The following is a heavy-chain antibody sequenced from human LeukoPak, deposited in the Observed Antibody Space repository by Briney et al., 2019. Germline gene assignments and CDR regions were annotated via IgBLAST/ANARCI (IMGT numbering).Heavy chain of an antibody. V-gene: IGHV1-2*02. CDR2: INPNSGGT. Sequence: RASVKVSCKASGYTFTGYYMHWVRQAPGQGLEWMGWINPNSGGTNYAQKFQGRVTMTRDTSISTAYMELSRLRSDDTAVYYCARSPWVAVAGSHDYWGQGTLVTVSS. D-gene: IGHD6-19*01. J-gene: IGHJ4*02. CDR3: ARSPWVAVAGSHDY. CDR1: GYTFTGYY.